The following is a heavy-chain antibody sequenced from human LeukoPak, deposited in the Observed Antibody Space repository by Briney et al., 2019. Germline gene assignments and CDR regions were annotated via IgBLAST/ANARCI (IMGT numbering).Heavy chain of an antibody. V-gene: IGHV3-9*01. Sequence: PGGSLRLSCAASGFTFDDYAMHWVRQAPGKGLEWVSGISWNSGSIGYADSVKGRFTISRDNAKNSLYLQMNSLRAEDTALYYCAKDIEAHRGVPYYFDYWGQGTLVTVSS. CDR3: AKDIEAHRGVPYYFDY. D-gene: IGHD3-10*01. CDR2: ISWNSGSI. J-gene: IGHJ4*02. CDR1: GFTFDDYA.